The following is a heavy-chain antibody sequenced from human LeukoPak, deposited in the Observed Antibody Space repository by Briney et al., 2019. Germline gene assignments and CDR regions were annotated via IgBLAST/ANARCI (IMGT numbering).Heavy chain of an antibody. V-gene: IGHV1-69*01. J-gene: IGHJ5*02. D-gene: IGHD3-22*01. CDR2: IIPIFGTA. CDR3: ARGRNYYDSSGYPGPMYNWFDP. CDR1: GGTFSSYA. Sequence: GASVKVSCKASGGTFSSYAISWVRQAPGQGLEWMGGIIPIFGTANYAQKFQGRVTITADESTSTAYMELSSLRSEDTAVYYCARGRNYYDSSGYPGPMYNWFDPWGQGTLVTVSS.